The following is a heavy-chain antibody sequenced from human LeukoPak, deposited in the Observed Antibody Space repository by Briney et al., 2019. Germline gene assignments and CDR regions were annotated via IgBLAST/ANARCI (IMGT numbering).Heavy chain of an antibody. J-gene: IGHJ4*02. CDR3: ARRKGLDY. V-gene: IGHV3-7*01. D-gene: IGHD2-15*01. CDR2: VKDDGSER. CDR1: GFTFSDFR. Sequence: GGSLRLSCAASGFTFSDFRMTWVRQAPGKGLEWVASVKDDGSERYYVDSVKGRFTISRDNAKNSVYLQMNSLRVEDTAVYFCARRKGLDYWGQGILVTVSS.